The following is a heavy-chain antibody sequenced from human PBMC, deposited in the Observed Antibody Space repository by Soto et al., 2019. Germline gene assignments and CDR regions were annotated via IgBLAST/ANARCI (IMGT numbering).Heavy chain of an antibody. J-gene: IGHJ6*02. D-gene: IGHD6-13*01. CDR3: ARDSARIAAAGNGYYYYGMDV. CDR1: GFTFSDYY. CDR2: ISSSGSTI. Sequence: QVQLVESGGGLVKPGGSLRLSCAASGFTFSDYYMSWIRQAPGKGLEWVSYISSSGSTIYYADSVKGRFTISRDNAKNSLYLQMNSLRAEDTAVYYCARDSARIAAAGNGYYYYGMDVWGQGTTVTGSS. V-gene: IGHV3-11*01.